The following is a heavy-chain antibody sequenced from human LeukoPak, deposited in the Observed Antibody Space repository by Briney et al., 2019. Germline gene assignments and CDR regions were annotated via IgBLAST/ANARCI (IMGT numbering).Heavy chain of an antibody. Sequence: GGSLRLSCAASGFTFDDYAMHWVRQAPGKGLEWVSGISWNSGSIGYADSVKGRFTISRDNAKNSLYPQMNSPRAEDMALYYCAKANLRYFDWLPFDYWGQGTLVTVSS. CDR2: ISWNSGSI. CDR1: GFTFDDYA. V-gene: IGHV3-9*03. CDR3: AKANLRYFDWLPFDY. J-gene: IGHJ4*02. D-gene: IGHD3-9*01.